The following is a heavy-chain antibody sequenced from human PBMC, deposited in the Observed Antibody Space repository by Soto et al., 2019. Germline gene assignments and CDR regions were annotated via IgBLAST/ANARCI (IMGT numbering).Heavy chain of an antibody. V-gene: IGHV3-23*01. Sequence: GGSLRLSCAASGFTFGTYAMHCVRQAPGKGLEWVSAISGSGGSTYYADSVKGRFTISRDNSKNPLYLQMNSLRAEDTAVYYCAKWAPPPDIVVVPAASYYFDYWGQGTLVTVSS. CDR2: ISGSGGST. CDR3: AKWAPPPDIVVVPAASYYFDY. CDR1: GFTFGTYA. D-gene: IGHD2-2*01. J-gene: IGHJ4*02.